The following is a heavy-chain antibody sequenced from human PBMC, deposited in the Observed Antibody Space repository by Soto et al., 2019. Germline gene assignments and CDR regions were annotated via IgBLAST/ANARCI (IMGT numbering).Heavy chain of an antibody. CDR2: ISGSGGST. J-gene: IGHJ4*02. CDR1: GFTVSSYG. Sequence: GSLRLSCAASGFTVSSYGRSWVRQAPGKGLEWVSAISGSGGSTYYADSVKGRFTISRDNSKNTLYLQMNSLRAEDTAVYYCAKDAATPVLDSYWGQGTLVTVSS. V-gene: IGHV3-23*01. D-gene: IGHD6-25*01. CDR3: AKDAATPVLDSY.